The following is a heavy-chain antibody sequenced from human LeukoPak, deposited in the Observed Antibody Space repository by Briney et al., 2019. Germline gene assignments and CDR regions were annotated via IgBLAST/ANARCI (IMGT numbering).Heavy chain of an antibody. D-gene: IGHD2-15*01. CDR2: IYHSGST. CDR1: GGSLSSSNW. Sequence: SGTLSLTCAVSGGSLSSSNWWSWVRQPPGKGLEWIEEIYHSGSTNYNPSLKSRVTISVDKSKNQFSLKLSSVTAADTAVYYCARRKRVGGALDIWGQGTMVTVSS. J-gene: IGHJ3*02. V-gene: IGHV4-4*02. CDR3: ARRKRVGGALDI.